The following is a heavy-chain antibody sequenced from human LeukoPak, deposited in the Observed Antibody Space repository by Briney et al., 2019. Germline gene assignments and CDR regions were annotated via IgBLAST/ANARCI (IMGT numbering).Heavy chain of an antibody. D-gene: IGHD2-15*01. CDR3: ARTVVVVAATISDYFDY. V-gene: IGHV1-18*01. CDR2: ISAYNGGT. Sequence: ASVKVSCKASGYTFTSYGISWVRQAPGQALEWMGWISAYNGGTNYAQKLQGRVTMTTDTSTSTAYMELRSLRSDDTAVYYCARTVVVVAATISDYFDYWGQGTLVTVSS. J-gene: IGHJ4*02. CDR1: GYTFTSYG.